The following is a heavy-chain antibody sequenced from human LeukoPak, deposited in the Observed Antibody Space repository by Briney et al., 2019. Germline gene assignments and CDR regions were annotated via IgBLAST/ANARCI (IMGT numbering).Heavy chain of an antibody. V-gene: IGHV3-23*01. CDR1: GFTFSGFV. CDR3: AKNFAVWFGESYFDY. Sequence: GGSLRLSCAASGFTFSGFVISWVRQAPGKGPQWVADISGSGGSTYYADSVKGRFTISRDNSKNTLYLQMNSLRAEDTAVYYCAKNFAVWFGESYFDYWDQGTLVTVSS. CDR2: ISGSGGST. J-gene: IGHJ4*02. D-gene: IGHD3-10*01.